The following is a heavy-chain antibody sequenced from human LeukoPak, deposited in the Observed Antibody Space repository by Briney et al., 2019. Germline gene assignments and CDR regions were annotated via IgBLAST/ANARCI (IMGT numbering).Heavy chain of an antibody. D-gene: IGHD6-13*01. J-gene: IGHJ4*02. CDR2: IKQDGSEK. V-gene: IGHV3-7*01. CDR1: GFTFSSYW. CDR3: ARGIAASRGYYFDY. Sequence: GGSLRLSCAASGFTFSSYWMSWVRQAPGKGLEWVANIKQDGSEKYYVDSVKGRFTISRDNAKNSLYLQMNSLRAEDTAVYYCARGIAASRGYYFDYWGQGTLVTVSS.